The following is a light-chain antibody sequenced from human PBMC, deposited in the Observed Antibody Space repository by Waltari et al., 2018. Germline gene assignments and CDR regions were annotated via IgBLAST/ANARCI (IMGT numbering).Light chain of an antibody. V-gene: IGKV3-15*01. CDR3: QQYNDWPLT. CDR2: GAS. CDR1: QSISRD. Sequence: EIVMTQSPATLSVSPGESATLSCRASQSISRDLAWYQQKPGQAPRLLISGASTRATGTSGRFSGSGSGTDFTLTITSLQSEDFAVYYCQQYNDWPLTFGGGTKVEIK. J-gene: IGKJ4*01.